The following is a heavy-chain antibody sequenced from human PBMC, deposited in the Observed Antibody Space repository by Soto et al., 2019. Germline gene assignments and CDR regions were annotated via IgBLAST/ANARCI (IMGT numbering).Heavy chain of an antibody. D-gene: IGHD3-9*01. CDR3: ARENYDILTGYPTDYYYGMEV. V-gene: IGHV1-69*12. Sequence: QVQLVQSGAEVKKPGSSVKVSCMASGGTFSSYAIRWVRPAPGQGLEWMGGISPIFGTAHYAQKFQGRVTLTADESTSTAYMVLSSLRSEDTAVDYCARENYDILTGYPTDYYYGMEVWGQGTTVTVSS. CDR2: ISPIFGTA. J-gene: IGHJ6*02. CDR1: GGTFSSYA.